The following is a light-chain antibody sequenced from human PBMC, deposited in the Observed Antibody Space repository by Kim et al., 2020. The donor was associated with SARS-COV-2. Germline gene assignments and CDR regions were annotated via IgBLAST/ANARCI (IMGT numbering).Light chain of an antibody. Sequence: SVAPGQTASLTCSGDNLGDKYACWYQQKPGQSPVLVIYQDSKRPSGIPERFSGSNSGNTATLTISGTQAMDEADYYCQAWDSSTGVFGGGTQLTVL. CDR1: NLGDKY. CDR3: QAWDSSTGV. CDR2: QDS. V-gene: IGLV3-1*01. J-gene: IGLJ2*01.